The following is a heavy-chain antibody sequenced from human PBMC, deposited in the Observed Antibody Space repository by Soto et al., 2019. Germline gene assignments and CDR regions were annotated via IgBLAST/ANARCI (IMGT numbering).Heavy chain of an antibody. CDR3: VADYGGLEGFDV. CDR2: ITSNGGGT. Sequence: QLLESGGDLVQHGGSLRLSCVVSGVTFTKYAVAWVRQTPEKGLEWVSGITSNGGGTSYADSVKGRFTISRDNSKNTVFLQRNSLAVEDTATYYCVADYGGLEGFDVWGGGTMVTVSS. CDR1: GVTFTKYA. V-gene: IGHV3-23*01. D-gene: IGHD4-17*01. J-gene: IGHJ3*01.